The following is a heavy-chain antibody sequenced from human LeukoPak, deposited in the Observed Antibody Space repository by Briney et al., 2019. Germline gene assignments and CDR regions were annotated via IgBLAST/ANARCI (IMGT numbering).Heavy chain of an antibody. CDR2: IYYRGST. CDR3: ARNSGYEKYNWLDP. Sequence: SETLSLTCTVSGGSISSYYWSWIRQPPGKGPEWIGYIYYRGSTNYNPSLKSRVTISVDTPKNQFSLRLRSVTAADTAVYYCARNSGYEKYNWLDPWGQGTLVTVSS. CDR1: GGSISSYY. J-gene: IGHJ5*02. D-gene: IGHD5-12*01. V-gene: IGHV4-59*08.